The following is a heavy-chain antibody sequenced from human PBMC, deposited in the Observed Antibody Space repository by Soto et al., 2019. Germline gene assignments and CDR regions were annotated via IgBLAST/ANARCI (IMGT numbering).Heavy chain of an antibody. J-gene: IGHJ4*02. Sequence: QVQLVQSGAEVKKPGSSVKVSCKASGGTFSSYAISWVRQAPGQGLEWMGGIIPIFGTANYAQKFQGRVTIPAAESTSTAYMELSSLRSEDTAVYYCATGRARIAAAGTFDYWGQGTLVTVSS. D-gene: IGHD6-13*01. CDR3: ATGRARIAAAGTFDY. CDR2: IIPIFGTA. V-gene: IGHV1-69*12. CDR1: GGTFSSYA.